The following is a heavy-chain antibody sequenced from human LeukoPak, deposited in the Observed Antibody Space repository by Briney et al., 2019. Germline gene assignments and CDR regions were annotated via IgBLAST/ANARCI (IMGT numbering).Heavy chain of an antibody. V-gene: IGHV4-4*07. CDR1: GGSISSYY. CDR3: ARGGLVVVVAATQDLDYYGMDV. CDR2: IYTSGST. D-gene: IGHD2-15*01. Sequence: PSETLSLTCTVSGGSISSYYWSWIRQPAGEGLEWIGRIYTSGSTNYNPSLKSRVTMSVDTSTNQFSLKLSSVTAADTAVYYCARGGLVVVVAATQDLDYYGMDVWGQGTTVTVSS. J-gene: IGHJ6*02.